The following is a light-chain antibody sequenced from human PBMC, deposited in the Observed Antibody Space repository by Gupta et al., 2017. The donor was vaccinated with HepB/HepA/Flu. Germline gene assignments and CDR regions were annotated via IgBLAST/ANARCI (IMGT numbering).Light chain of an antibody. Sequence: EIVLTQSPATLSLSPGDRATLSCRASQSVSSYLAWYQQQPGQAPMLLIYDASNRATGIPARCSGSGSGTDFTLTISSLEPEDFAVYYCQQRSKCRTFGQGTRLEIK. CDR2: DAS. CDR1: QSVSSY. CDR3: QQRSKCRT. V-gene: IGKV3-11*01. J-gene: IGKJ5*01.